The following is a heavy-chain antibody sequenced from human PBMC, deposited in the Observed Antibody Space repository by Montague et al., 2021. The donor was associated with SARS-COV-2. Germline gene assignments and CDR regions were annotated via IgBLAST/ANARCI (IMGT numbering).Heavy chain of an antibody. Sequence: SQTLSLTCTVSGDSIRNSDYSWGWLRQPPGNGLEWIGNIYNGGSTYYSPSLQIRVTIFVDTSKNQFSLKLSSVTAADTAVYYCARRTRYPQNDFGFWGQGTLVTVSS. CDR2: IYNGGST. D-gene: IGHD1-1*01. V-gene: IGHV4-39*01. J-gene: IGHJ4*02. CDR3: ARRTRYPQNDFGF. CDR1: GDSIRNSDYS.